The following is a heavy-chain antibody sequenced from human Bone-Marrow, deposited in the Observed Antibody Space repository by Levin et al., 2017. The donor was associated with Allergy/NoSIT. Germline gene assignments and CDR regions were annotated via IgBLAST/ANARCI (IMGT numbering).Heavy chain of an antibody. Sequence: PGGSLRLSCAASGFTFSSYGMHWVRQAPGKGLEWVAVIWYDGSNKYYADSVKGRFTISRDNSKNTLYLQMNSLRAEDTAVYYCARGIAVAYIDYWGQGTLVTVSS. CDR2: IWYDGSNK. CDR1: GFTFSSYG. J-gene: IGHJ4*02. D-gene: IGHD6-19*01. V-gene: IGHV3-33*01. CDR3: ARGIAVAYIDY.